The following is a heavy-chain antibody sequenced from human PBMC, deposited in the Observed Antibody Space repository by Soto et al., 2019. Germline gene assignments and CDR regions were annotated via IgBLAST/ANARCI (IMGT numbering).Heavy chain of an antibody. CDR3: VSSRTAVFGDALDI. D-gene: IGHD3-3*01. V-gene: IGHV4-59*03. CDR1: GCSISSYF. CDR2: IYDSGDA. J-gene: IGHJ3*02. Sequence: XETLSLTCSVSGCSISSYFKNWIRQAPGKGLEWIGCIYDSGDANYNPSLKSRVTISLDTSKNQFSLKLSSVTAADTAVYYCVSSRTAVFGDALDIWALGTMVTVSS.